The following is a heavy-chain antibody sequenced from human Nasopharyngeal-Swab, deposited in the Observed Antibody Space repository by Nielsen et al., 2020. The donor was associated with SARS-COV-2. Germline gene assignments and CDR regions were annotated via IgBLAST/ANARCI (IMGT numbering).Heavy chain of an antibody. Sequence: GESLKISCAASGFRFSGYGMHWVRQAPGKGLEWVAYISFDVINQAYAESARGRFTVSRDNSKNTLFLQINSLIIEDTAVYYCARDILGSSGWKHFDSWGQGTLVTVSS. V-gene: IGHV3-30*03. D-gene: IGHD6-25*01. CDR1: GFRFSGYG. CDR3: ARDILGSSGWKHFDS. J-gene: IGHJ4*02. CDR2: ISFDVINQ.